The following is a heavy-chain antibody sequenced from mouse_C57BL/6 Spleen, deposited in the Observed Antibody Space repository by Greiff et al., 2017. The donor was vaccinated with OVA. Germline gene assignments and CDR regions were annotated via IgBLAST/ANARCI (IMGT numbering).Heavy chain of an antibody. CDR3: VGDKVFYYYGSSYGAMDY. Sequence: DVHLVESGGGLVQPKGSLKLSCAASGFTFNTYAMHWVRQAPGKGLEWVARIRSKSSNYATYYADSVKDRFTISRDASQSMNYLQMNNLKTEDTTMYYCVGDKVFYYYGSSYGAMDYWGQGTSVTVSS. J-gene: IGHJ4*01. CDR2: IRSKSSNYAT. V-gene: IGHV10-3*01. D-gene: IGHD1-1*01. CDR1: GFTFNTYA.